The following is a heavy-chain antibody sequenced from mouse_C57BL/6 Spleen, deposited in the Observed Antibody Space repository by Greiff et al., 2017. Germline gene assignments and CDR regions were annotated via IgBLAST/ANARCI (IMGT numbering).Heavy chain of an antibody. Sequence: VQLKESGPELVKLGASVKISCKASGYSFTDYNMNWVKQSNGKSLEWIGVINPNYGTTSYNQKFKGKATLTVDQSSSTAYMQLNSLTSEDSAVYYCAREDEDGNYRYFDVWGTGTTVTVSS. CDR2: INPNYGTT. J-gene: IGHJ1*03. CDR1: GYSFTDYN. D-gene: IGHD2-1*01. CDR3: AREDEDGNYRYFDV. V-gene: IGHV1-39*01.